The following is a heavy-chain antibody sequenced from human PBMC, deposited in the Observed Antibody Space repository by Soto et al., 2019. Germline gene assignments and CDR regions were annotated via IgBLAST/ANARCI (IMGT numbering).Heavy chain of an antibody. CDR2: ISAYNGNT. Sequence: VSVKVSCKASGYTFTSYGISWVRQAPGQGLEWMGWISAYNGNTNYAQKIQGRVTMTTDTSTSTAYMELRGLRSDDTAVYYCARDDYDFWSGYYKGRDYYGMDVWGQGTTVTVSS. D-gene: IGHD3-3*01. CDR1: GYTFTSYG. CDR3: ARDDYDFWSGYYKGRDYYGMDV. V-gene: IGHV1-18*01. J-gene: IGHJ6*02.